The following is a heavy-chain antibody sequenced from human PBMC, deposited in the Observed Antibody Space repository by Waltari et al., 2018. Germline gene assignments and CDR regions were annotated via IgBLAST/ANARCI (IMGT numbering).Heavy chain of an antibody. CDR1: GGSISSGGYY. CDR2: IYYSGST. CDR3: ARDSPLANGRGAFDI. D-gene: IGHD2-8*01. J-gene: IGHJ3*02. V-gene: IGHV4-31*03. Sequence: QVQLQESGPGLVKPSQTLSLTCTVSGGSISSGGYYWSWIRQHPGKGLEWIGYIYYSGSTYYNPSLKSRVTISVDTSKNQFSLKLSSVTAADTAVYYCARDSPLANGRGAFDIWGQGTTVTVSS.